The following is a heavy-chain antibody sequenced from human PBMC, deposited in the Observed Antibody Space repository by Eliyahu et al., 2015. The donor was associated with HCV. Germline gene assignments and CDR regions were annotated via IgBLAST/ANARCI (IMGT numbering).Heavy chain of an antibody. D-gene: IGHD4-17*01. V-gene: IGHV3-23*01. CDR1: GFTFSSYA. J-gene: IGHJ5*02. CDR3: AKDRQSYGDYPGWFDP. CDR2: ISGSGGST. Sequence: EVQLLESGGGLVQPGGSLRLSCAASGFTFSSYAMSWVRQAPGKGLEWVSAISGSGGSTYYADSVKGRFTISRDNSKNTLYLQMNSLRAEDTAVYYCAKDRQSYGDYPGWFDPWGQGTLVTVSS.